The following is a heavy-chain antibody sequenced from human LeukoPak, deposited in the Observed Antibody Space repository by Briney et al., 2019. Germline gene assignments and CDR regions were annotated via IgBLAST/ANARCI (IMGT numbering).Heavy chain of an antibody. V-gene: IGHV4-34*01. CDR1: GGSSSGYY. Sequence: PSETLSLTCAVYGGSSSGYYWSWFRQPPGKGLEWIGEINHSGSTNYNPSLKRRVTISVDTSKNQFSLKLSSVTAADTAVYYCARGGYSDYWGQGTLVTVSS. CDR2: INHSGST. D-gene: IGHD5-12*01. CDR3: ARGGYSDY. J-gene: IGHJ4*02.